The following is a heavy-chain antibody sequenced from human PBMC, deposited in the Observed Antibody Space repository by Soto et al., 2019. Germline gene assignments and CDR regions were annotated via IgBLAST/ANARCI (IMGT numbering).Heavy chain of an antibody. CDR2: INPNSGGT. V-gene: IGHV1-2*02. CDR1: GYTFTGYY. J-gene: IGHJ4*02. Sequence: ASVKVSFKASGYTFTGYYMHWLRQAPGQGPEWMGWINPNSGGTNYAQKFQGRVTMTRDTSISTAYMELSRLRSDDTAVYYCARDLYYDSSGYYWSWGQGTLVTVSS. CDR3: ARDLYYDSSGYYWS. D-gene: IGHD3-22*01.